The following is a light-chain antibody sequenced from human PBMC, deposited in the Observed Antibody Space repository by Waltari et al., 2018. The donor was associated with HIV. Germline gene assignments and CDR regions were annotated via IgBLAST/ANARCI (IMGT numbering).Light chain of an antibody. Sequence: QSVLTQPPSTSGTPGQRVTISCSGSSSNIGSNAVYWYQQLPGTAPKPLIYRNNQRPSGVPDRFSGSKSGTSASLAISGLRSEDEADYYCAAWDDSLSGWVFGGGTKLTVL. V-gene: IGLV1-47*01. CDR2: RNN. CDR3: AAWDDSLSGWV. CDR1: SSNIGSNA. J-gene: IGLJ3*02.